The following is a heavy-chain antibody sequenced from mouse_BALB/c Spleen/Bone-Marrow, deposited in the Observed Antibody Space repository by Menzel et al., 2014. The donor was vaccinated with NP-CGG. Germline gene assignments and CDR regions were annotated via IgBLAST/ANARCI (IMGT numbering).Heavy chain of an antibody. J-gene: IGHJ4*01. D-gene: IGHD2-1*01. V-gene: IGHV1S81*02. CDR2: INPSNGRT. CDR1: GFTFTSYW. CDR3: AREGNYRYVMDY. Sequence: VQLQQSGAELVKPGASVKLSCMASGFTFTSYWIHWVKQRPGQGPEWIGEINPSNGRTNYNEKFKSKATLTEDKSSSTAYMQLSSLTSEDSAVYYCAREGNYRYVMDYWGQGTSVTVSS.